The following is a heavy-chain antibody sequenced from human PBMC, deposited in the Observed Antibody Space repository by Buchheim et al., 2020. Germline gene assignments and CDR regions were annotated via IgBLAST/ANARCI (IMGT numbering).Heavy chain of an antibody. Sequence: EVQLLESGGGLVQPGGSLRLSCAASGFTFSSYAMSWVRQAPGKGLEWVSAISGSGGSTYYADSVKGRFTIPRENSKNTLYLQMNSLRAEDTAVYYCAKDWRLQSTLVGSGMDVWGQGTT. CDR3: AKDWRLQSTLVGSGMDV. J-gene: IGHJ6*02. CDR2: ISGSGGST. D-gene: IGHD4-11*01. V-gene: IGHV3-23*01. CDR1: GFTFSSYA.